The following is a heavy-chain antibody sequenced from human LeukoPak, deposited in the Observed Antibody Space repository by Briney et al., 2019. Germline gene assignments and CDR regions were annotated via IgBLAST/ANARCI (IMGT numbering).Heavy chain of an antibody. CDR1: GGSISSSRYY. Sequence: ETLSLXCSVSGGSISSSRYYWGWIRQPPGKGLEWIGSIYYSGSTYHNPSLKSRVTISVDTSKNQFSLKLSSVIAADTAAYYCARRSMTTVTDWGQGTLVTVSS. CDR2: IYYSGST. D-gene: IGHD4-17*01. V-gene: IGHV4-39*01. CDR3: ARRSMTTVTD. J-gene: IGHJ4*02.